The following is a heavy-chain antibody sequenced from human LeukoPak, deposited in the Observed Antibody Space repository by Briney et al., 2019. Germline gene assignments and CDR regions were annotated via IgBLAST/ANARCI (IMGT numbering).Heavy chain of an antibody. Sequence: PGGSLRLSCAASGFSFSDYYMSWIRQAPGKGLEWVSYISTSDSTIYYADSVKGRFTISRDNAKNSLYLQMNSLRAEDTAVYYCARALSGWMGSYSYGMDVWGQGTTVTVSS. V-gene: IGHV3-11*01. CDR2: ISTSDSTI. CDR1: GFSFSDYY. J-gene: IGHJ6*02. D-gene: IGHD6-19*01. CDR3: ARALSGWMGSYSYGMDV.